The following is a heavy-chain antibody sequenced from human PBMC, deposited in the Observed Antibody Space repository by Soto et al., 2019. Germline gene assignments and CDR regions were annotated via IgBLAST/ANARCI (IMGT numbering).Heavy chain of an antibody. CDR1: GGSISSDYNY. CDR3: ARDDSSGRVY. Sequence: PSETLSLTCTVSGGSISSDYNYWSWIRQHPGKGLEWIGYIYYTGSTFYNPSLKSRLSISIDTSKNQFSLKLSSVTAADTAVYYCARDDSSGRVYWGQGTLVTVS. V-gene: IGHV4-31*03. J-gene: IGHJ4*02. D-gene: IGHD3-22*01. CDR2: IYYTGST.